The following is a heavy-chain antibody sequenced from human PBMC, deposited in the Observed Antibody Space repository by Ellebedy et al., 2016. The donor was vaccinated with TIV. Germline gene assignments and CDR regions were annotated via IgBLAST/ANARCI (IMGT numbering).Heavy chain of an antibody. J-gene: IGHJ4*02. Sequence: MPSETLSLTCTVSGGSISSSSYYWGWIRQPPGKGLEWIGSIYYSGSTYYNPSLKSRVTISVDTSKNQFSLKLSSVTAADTAVYYCARHVQVLYYDFWSGYEPNFDYWGQGTLVTVSS. CDR1: GGSISSSSYY. V-gene: IGHV4-39*01. D-gene: IGHD3-3*01. CDR3: ARHVQVLYYDFWSGYEPNFDY. CDR2: IYYSGST.